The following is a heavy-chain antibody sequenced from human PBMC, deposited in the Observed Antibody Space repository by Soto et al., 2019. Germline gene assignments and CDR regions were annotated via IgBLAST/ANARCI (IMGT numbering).Heavy chain of an antibody. CDR2: IYPGDSDT. V-gene: IGHV5-51*01. CDR3: ARRIAAAGTPLYYYYGMDV. D-gene: IGHD6-13*01. Sequence: GESLKISCKGSGYSFTSYWIGWVRQMPGKGLEWMGIIYPGDSDTRYSPSFQGQVTISADKSISTAYLQWSSLKASDTAMYYCARRIAAAGTPLYYYYGMDVWGQGTTVTVSS. CDR1: GYSFTSYW. J-gene: IGHJ6*02.